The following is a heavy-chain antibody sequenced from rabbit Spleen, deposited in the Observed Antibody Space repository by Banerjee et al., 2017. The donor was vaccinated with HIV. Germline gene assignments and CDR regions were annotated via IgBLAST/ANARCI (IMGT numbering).Heavy chain of an antibody. CDR1: GLDFSSGYW. CDR2: IYTSSGST. CDR3: ARDGSGWGANFNL. D-gene: IGHD4-1*01. J-gene: IGHJ4*01. Sequence: EEYGGDLVQPEGSLTLTCKASGLDFSSGYWICWVRQAPGKGPEWIACIYTSSGSTYYASWAKGRFTISKTSSTTVTLQMTSLTAADTATYFCARDGSGWGANFNLWGQGTLVTVS. V-gene: IGHV1S45*01.